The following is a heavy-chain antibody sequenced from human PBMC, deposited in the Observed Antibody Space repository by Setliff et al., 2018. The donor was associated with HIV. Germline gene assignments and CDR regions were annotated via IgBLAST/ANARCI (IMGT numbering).Heavy chain of an antibody. CDR3: ARAHSGSYYYYYYMDV. J-gene: IGHJ6*03. V-gene: IGHV1-69*13. D-gene: IGHD1-26*01. Sequence: SVKVSCKASGGTFSSYAISWVRQAPGQGLEWMGGIIPIFGTANYAQKFQGRVTITADESTSTAYMELSSLRSEDTAVYYYARAHSGSYYYYYYMDVWGKGTTVTVSS. CDR1: GGTFSSYA. CDR2: IIPIFGTA.